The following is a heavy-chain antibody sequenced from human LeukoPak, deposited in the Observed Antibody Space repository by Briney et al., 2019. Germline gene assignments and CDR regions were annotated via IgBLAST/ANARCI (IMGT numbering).Heavy chain of an antibody. J-gene: IGHJ4*02. CDR2: ISYDGTRK. CDR3: AREAEFSSSPTFGS. D-gene: IGHD6-6*01. V-gene: IGHV3-30*04. Sequence: PGRSLRLSCVASGINFNNHALHWVRQAPGKGLEWVTLISYDGTRKYYADSVKGRFTVSRDKSSNTLQLQMNSLRPEDTGLYYCAREAEFSSSPTFGSWGQGVLVTVSS. CDR1: GINFNNHA.